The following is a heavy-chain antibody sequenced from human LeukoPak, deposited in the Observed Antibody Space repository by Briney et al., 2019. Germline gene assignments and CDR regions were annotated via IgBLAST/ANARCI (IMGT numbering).Heavy chain of an antibody. CDR3: ARGGTQLTFPV. Sequence: SETLSLTCTVSGGSISSYYWSWIRQPPGKGLEWIGYIYYSGSANHNPSLKSRVTISVDTSKNQFSLKLASVSAADTAVYYCARGGTQLTFPVWGQGTLVTVSS. J-gene: IGHJ4*02. V-gene: IGHV4-59*01. CDR1: GGSISSYY. CDR2: IYYSGSA. D-gene: IGHD4/OR15-4a*01.